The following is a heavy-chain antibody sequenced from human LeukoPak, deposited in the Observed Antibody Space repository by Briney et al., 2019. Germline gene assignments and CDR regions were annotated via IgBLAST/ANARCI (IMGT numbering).Heavy chain of an antibody. CDR3: ASSLGCSSTSCYFPWLDP. V-gene: IGHV4-59*11. CDR1: GGSISSHY. CDR2: IYYTGST. D-gene: IGHD2-2*01. J-gene: IGHJ5*02. Sequence: SETLSLTCTVSGGSISSHYWSWIRQLPGKGLGWIGYIYYTGSTDYNPSLRSRVTISVDTSKNQFSLKLSSVTAADTAVYYCASSLGCSSTSCYFPWLDPWGQGTLVTVSS.